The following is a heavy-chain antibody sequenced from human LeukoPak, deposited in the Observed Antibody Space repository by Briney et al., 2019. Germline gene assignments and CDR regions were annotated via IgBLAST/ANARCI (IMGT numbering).Heavy chain of an antibody. Sequence: GGSLRLSCAASGFTFSDYWIHWVRQAPGKGLVWVSRINTDGSITNYADSVKGRFSISRDNAKNTLYLQMSSLRAEDTAVYYCARDRGPRTGFMVREAYDYWGQGTLVTVSS. D-gene: IGHD3-10*01. J-gene: IGHJ4*02. V-gene: IGHV3-74*01. CDR1: GFTFSDYW. CDR3: ARDRGPRTGFMVREAYDY. CDR2: INTDGSIT.